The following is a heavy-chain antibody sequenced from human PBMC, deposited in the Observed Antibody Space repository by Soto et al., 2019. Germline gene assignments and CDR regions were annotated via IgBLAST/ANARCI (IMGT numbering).Heavy chain of an antibody. CDR3: ATSSNYDYVWGSYPDYYYYYGMDV. J-gene: IGHJ6*02. Sequence: ASVKVSCKVSGYTLTELSMHWVRQAPGKGLEWMGGFDPEDGETIYAQKFQGRVTMTEDTSTDTAYMELSSLRSEDTAVYYCATSSNYDYVWGSYPDYYYYYGMDVWGQGTTVTVSS. CDR2: FDPEDGET. D-gene: IGHD3-16*02. CDR1: GYTLTELS. V-gene: IGHV1-24*01.